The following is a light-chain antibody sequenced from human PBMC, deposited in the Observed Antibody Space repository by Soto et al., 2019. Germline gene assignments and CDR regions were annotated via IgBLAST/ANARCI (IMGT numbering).Light chain of an antibody. CDR2: GAS. CDR1: QRISSN. Sequence: EIVMTQSPDTLSVSPGERATLSCRASQRISSNLAWYQQTPGQATRLIIYGASTRATGVPARFSGSGSETDFTLTISNLQSEDCAVYDCQHYNNWHPYTFGQGTKVDIK. CDR3: QHYNNWHPYT. J-gene: IGKJ2*01. V-gene: IGKV3D-15*01.